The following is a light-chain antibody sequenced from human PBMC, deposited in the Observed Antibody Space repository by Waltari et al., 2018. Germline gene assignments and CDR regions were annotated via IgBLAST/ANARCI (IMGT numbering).Light chain of an antibody. V-gene: IGLV8-61*01. Sequence: QHVGTQEPSLSVSPGWTVPLPSAFTYCSLPTPSYAPWYQQTPGQAPRTLVYKANARSSGVPDRFSGSILGNTAALTITGAQADDEADYYCALYMGSGIWVFGGGTRLTVL. CDR3: ALYMGSGIWV. J-gene: IGLJ3*02. CDR2: KAN. CDR1: YCSLPTPSY.